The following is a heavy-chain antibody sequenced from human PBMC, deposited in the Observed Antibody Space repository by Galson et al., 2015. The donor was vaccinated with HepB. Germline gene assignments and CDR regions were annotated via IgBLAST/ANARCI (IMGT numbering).Heavy chain of an antibody. D-gene: IGHD3-22*01. CDR1: SFTFSTYW. V-gene: IGHV3-7*03. CDR2: IKEDGSDK. Sequence: SLRLSCAASSFTFSTYWMTWVRQAPGKGLEWVANIKEDGSDKYYVDSVKGRFTISRDNAKNSLYLQMNSLRAEDTAVYYCARDPHYYDGTGYFSSFDYWGQGTLVTVSS. CDR3: ARDPHYYDGTGYFSSFDY. J-gene: IGHJ4*02.